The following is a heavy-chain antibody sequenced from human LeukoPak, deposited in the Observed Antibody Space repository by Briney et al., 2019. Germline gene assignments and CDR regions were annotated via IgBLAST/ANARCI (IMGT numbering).Heavy chain of an antibody. D-gene: IGHD3-22*01. CDR2: IYYSGAT. CDR3: AGTSGYGSSGYYPFDY. J-gene: IGHJ4*02. Sequence: SETLSLTCTVSGGSISSHYWSWIRQPPGKGLEWIGYIYYSGATNYNPSLKSRVTISVDTSKNQFSLNLSSVTAADTAVYYCAGTSGYGSSGYYPFDYWGQGTLVTVSS. CDR1: GGSISSHY. V-gene: IGHV4-59*11.